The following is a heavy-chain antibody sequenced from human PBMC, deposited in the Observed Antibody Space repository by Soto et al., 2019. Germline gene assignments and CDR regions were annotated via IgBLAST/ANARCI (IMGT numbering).Heavy chain of an antibody. CDR1: GGSISSGGYS. CDR3: ARQWGYYYGSGSYVFDY. Sequence: PSETLSLTCAVSGGSISSGGYSWSWIRQPPGKGLEWIGYMYHSGSTYYNPSLKSRVTISVDTSKNQFSLKLSSVTAADTAVYYCARQWGYYYGSGSYVFDYWGQGTLVTVSS. V-gene: IGHV4-30-2*03. J-gene: IGHJ4*02. CDR2: MYHSGST. D-gene: IGHD3-10*01.